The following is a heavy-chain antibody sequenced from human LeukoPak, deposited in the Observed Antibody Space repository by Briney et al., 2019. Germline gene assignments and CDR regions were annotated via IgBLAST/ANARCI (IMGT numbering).Heavy chain of an antibody. V-gene: IGHV1-18*01. Sequence: GSVKVSCKASGYTFSNYGISWVRQAPGQGLEWMGWISAYNGNTNYAVKFQGRVTMTTDTSTYTVYMELRSLRSDDTAVYYCARDLTAGRLVAGVVYWGQGTLVTVSS. J-gene: IGHJ4*02. CDR2: ISAYNGNT. D-gene: IGHD7-27*01. CDR1: GYTFSNYG. CDR3: ARDLTAGRLVAGVVY.